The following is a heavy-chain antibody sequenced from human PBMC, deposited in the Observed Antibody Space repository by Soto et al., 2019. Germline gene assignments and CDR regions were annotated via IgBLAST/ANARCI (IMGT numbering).Heavy chain of an antibody. J-gene: IGHJ5*02. D-gene: IGHD5-18*01. CDR1: GFTFSSYG. CDR2: ISYDGSNK. V-gene: IGHV3-30*03. CDR3: ARDPGYSFGNT. Sequence: GGSLRLSCAASGFTFSSYGMHWVRQAPGKGLEWVAVISYDGSNKYYADSVKGRFTISRDNSKNTLYLQMSSLRAEDTAVYYCARDPGYSFGNTWGQGTLVTVSS.